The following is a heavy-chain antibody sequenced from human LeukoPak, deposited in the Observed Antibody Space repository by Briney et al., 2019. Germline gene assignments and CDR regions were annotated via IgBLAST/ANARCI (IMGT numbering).Heavy chain of an antibody. Sequence: GASVKVSCKASGYTFTSYYMHWVRQAPGQGLEWMGLINPTGGSTGYAQKFQGRVTMTRDMSTSTDYMELSSLRSEDTAIYYCAGDNSVGDNAWWFDPWGQGTLVTVPS. CDR3: AGDNSVGDNAWWFDP. CDR2: INPTGGST. V-gene: IGHV1-46*01. D-gene: IGHD1-26*01. J-gene: IGHJ5*02. CDR1: GYTFTSYY.